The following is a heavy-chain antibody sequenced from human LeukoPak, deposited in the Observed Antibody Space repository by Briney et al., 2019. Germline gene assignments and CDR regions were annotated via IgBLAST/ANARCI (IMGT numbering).Heavy chain of an antibody. CDR2: INPKSGGT. D-gene: IGHD5-12*01. J-gene: IGHJ4*02. CDR3: ARAYSGYDR. V-gene: IGHV1-2*06. Sequence: GASVKVSCKASGHTFTGYYMHWVRQAPGQGLEWMGRINPKSGGTNYAQNFQGRVTMTRATSISTAYMELSRLRSDDTAVYYCARAYSGYDRWSQGTLVTVCS. CDR1: GHTFTGYY.